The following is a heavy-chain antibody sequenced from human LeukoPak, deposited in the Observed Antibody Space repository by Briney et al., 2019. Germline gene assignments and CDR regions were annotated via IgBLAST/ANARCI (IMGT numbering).Heavy chain of an antibody. D-gene: IGHD4-17*01. V-gene: IGHV1-18*01. J-gene: IGHJ5*02. CDR2: ISAYNGNT. CDR3: ARWVGSYGDYSPWDWFDP. Sequence: GASVKVSCKASGYTFTSYGISWVRQAPGQGLEWMGWISAYNGNTNYAQKLQGRVTMTTDTSTSTAYMELRSLRSDDTAVYYCARWVGSYGDYSPWDWFDPWGQGTLVTVSS. CDR1: GYTFTSYG.